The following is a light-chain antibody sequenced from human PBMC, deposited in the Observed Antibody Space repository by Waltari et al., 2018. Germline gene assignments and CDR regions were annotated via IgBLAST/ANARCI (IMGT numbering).Light chain of an antibody. CDR1: NIGSTS. Sequence: SFVLTQPPSVSVAPGQTARILCAGKNIGSTSVHWYQQRPGQAPVLVVYADSDRPSGIPERFSGSNSGNTATLTISGVEAGDEADYYCQVWDSDTDNRVFGGGTKVTVL. J-gene: IGLJ3*02. V-gene: IGLV3-21*02. CDR2: ADS. CDR3: QVWDSDTDNRV.